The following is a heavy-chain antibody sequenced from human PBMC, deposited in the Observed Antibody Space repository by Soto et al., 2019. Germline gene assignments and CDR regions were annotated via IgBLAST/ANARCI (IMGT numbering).Heavy chain of an antibody. J-gene: IGHJ4*02. CDR2: GSHNGRN. V-gene: IGHV4-34*01. CDR3: VSQRTTVITQAYFDY. Sequence: SETLSLTCAVYGGSFSGYFWNWIRQTPGKGLEWIGKGSHNGRNNYNPSVKSRVTISVDTSKNQFSLNLNSVTASDTAVYFCVSQRTTVITQAYFDYWGPGALVTVSS. CDR1: GGSFSGYF. D-gene: IGHD4-4*01.